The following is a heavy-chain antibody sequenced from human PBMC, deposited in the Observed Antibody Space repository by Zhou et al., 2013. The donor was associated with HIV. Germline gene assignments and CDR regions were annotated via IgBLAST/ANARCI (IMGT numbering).Heavy chain of an antibody. J-gene: IGHJ4*02. V-gene: IGHV1-18*01. CDR1: GYTFNKYA. D-gene: IGHD3-16*01. Sequence: QVQLVQSGAEVKKPGASVKVSCKASGYTFNKYAITWVRQAPGQGLEWMGWISPYNGNTNYAKKFKDRFTMTADTSTNTAYMELRSLRSDDTASYYCARFEFIVTFGGVAPNSYHFDNWGQGTLITVSS. CDR3: ARFEFIVTFGGVAPNSYHFDN. CDR2: ISPYNGNT.